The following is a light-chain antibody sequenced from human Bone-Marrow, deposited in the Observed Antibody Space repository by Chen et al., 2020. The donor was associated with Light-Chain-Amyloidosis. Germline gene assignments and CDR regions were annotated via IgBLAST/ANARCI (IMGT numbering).Light chain of an antibody. CDR1: NIGSTS. Sequence: SYVLTQPSSVSVAPGQTATIACGGNNIGSTSVHWYQQTPGQAPLLVVYDDSDRPPGIPERLSGSNSGNTATLTIIRVEAGDEADYYCQVWDRSSDRPVFGGGTKLTVL. CDR2: DDS. J-gene: IGLJ3*02. V-gene: IGLV3-21*02. CDR3: QVWDRSSDRPV.